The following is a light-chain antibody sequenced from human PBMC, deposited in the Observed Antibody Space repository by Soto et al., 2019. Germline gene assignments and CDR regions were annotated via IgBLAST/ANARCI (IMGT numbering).Light chain of an antibody. J-gene: IGKJ4*01. CDR1: QSLLDSDDGNTY. V-gene: IGKV2-40*01. CDR2: DAS. Sequence: DIVMTQTPLSLPVTPGEPASISCRSSQSLLDSDDGNTYLDWYLQKPGQAPRLLIYDASNRATGIPARFSGSGSGTDFTLTISSLEPEDFAVYYCQQRSKWPLTFGGGTKVEIK. CDR3: QQRSKWPLT.